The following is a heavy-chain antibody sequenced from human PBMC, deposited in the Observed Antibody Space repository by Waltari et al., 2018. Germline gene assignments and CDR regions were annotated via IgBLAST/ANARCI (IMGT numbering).Heavy chain of an antibody. V-gene: IGHV1-69*13. CDR2: IIPIFGTA. Sequence: QVQLVQSGAEVKKPGSSVNVSCKASGGTFSSYAISWVRQAPGQGLEWMGRIIPIFGTANYAQKFQGRVTITADKSTSTAYMELSSLRSEDTAVYYCARDLGPDVLRFLEGYWFDPWGQGTLVTVSS. J-gene: IGHJ5*02. CDR3: ARDLGPDVLRFLEGYWFDP. CDR1: GGTFSSYA. D-gene: IGHD3-3*01.